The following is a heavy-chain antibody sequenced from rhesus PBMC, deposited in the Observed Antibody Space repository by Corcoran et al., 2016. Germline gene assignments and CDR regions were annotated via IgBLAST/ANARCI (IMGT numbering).Heavy chain of an antibody. CDR2: ISYSGST. CDR1: GGSISSSYYY. J-gene: IGHJ4*01. Sequence: QVQLQESGPGLVKPSEPLSLTCAVSGGSISSSYYYWSWSRQAPGKGLEWIGYISYSGSTSYNPSLKSRVTISRDTSKNQFSLKRSSVTAADTAVYYCARDSSSDRIYFDDWGQGVLVTVSS. V-gene: IGHV4-122*02. D-gene: IGHD6-43*01. CDR3: ARDSSSDRIYFDD.